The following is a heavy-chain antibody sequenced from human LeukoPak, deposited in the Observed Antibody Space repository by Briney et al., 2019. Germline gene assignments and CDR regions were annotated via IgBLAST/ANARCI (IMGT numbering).Heavy chain of an antibody. CDR1: GGSMNTYY. J-gene: IGHJ4*02. CDR2: MYHSGTT. Sequence: SKTLSLTCTVSGGSMNTYYWTWLRQPAGKRLEWLGRMYHSGTTNYNSPLYNPSLSSRVTMSVDGAKNQFSLRLKSVTTADTAIYFCARERDHGYSYGLVLDSWGQGSLVTVSS. V-gene: IGHV4-4*07. D-gene: IGHD5-18*01. CDR3: ARERDHGYSYGLVLDS.